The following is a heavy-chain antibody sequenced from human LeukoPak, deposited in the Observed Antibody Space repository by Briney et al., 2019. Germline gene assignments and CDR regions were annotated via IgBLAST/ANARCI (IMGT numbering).Heavy chain of an antibody. D-gene: IGHD2-2*01. Sequence: ASVKVSCKAPAYTFSTYDVAWVRQAPGQGPEWMGWMNPISGNTGYAKQFKGRVNMTSDASVNSAYMELSSLRFDDTAVYFCTTAVRYQLLLEYWGQGTLITVSS. V-gene: IGHV1-8*01. CDR2: MNPISGNT. J-gene: IGHJ4*02. CDR3: TTAVRYQLLLEY. CDR1: AYTFSTYD.